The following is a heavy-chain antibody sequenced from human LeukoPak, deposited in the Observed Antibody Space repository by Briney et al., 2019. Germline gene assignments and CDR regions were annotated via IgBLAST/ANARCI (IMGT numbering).Heavy chain of an antibody. CDR3: AREGPGQWLEPFDY. J-gene: IGHJ4*02. CDR1: GFTFSSYC. D-gene: IGHD6-19*01. CDR2: IKQDGSEK. Sequence: GRSLRLSCAASGFTFSSYCMTWVRQAPGKGLEWVANIKQDGSEKYYVDSVRGRVTISRDNAKNSLYLQMNSLRVEDTAVYYCAREGPGQWLEPFDYWGQGTLVTVPS. V-gene: IGHV3-7*01.